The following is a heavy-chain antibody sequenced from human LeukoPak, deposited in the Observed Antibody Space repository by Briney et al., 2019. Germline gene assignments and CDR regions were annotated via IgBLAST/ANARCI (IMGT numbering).Heavy chain of an antibody. J-gene: IGHJ4*02. D-gene: IGHD2-2*01. V-gene: IGHV3-7*01. CDR2: IKQDGSEK. CDR1: GFTFSSYW. CDR3: ARVGYCSSTSCHGFED. Sequence: GSLRLSCAASGFTFSSYWMSWVRQAPGRGLEWVANIKQDGSEKYYVDSVKGRFTISRDNAKNSLYLQMNSLRAEDTAVYYCARVGYCSSTSCHGFEDWGQGTLVTVSS.